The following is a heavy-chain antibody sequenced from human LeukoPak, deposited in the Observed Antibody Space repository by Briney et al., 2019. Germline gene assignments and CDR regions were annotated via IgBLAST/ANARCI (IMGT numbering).Heavy chain of an antibody. V-gene: IGHV4-34*01. CDR1: GGSFSDYY. CDR2: VHHSGST. J-gene: IGHJ5*02. CDR3: ARGLSYDDFWSGYSSLFGWFDP. Sequence: SETLSLTCAVYGGSFSDYYWSWIRQPPGKGLEWIGEVHHSGSTDYNPSLKSRVTIAVDTSKNQFSLKLTSVTAADTAVYYCARGLSYDDFWSGYSSLFGWFDPWGQGTLVTVSS. D-gene: IGHD3-3*01.